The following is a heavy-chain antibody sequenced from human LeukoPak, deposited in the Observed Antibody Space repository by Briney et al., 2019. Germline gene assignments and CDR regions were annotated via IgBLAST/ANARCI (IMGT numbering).Heavy chain of an antibody. D-gene: IGHD1-26*01. CDR1: GFTFSSYS. J-gene: IGHJ4*02. Sequence: GGSLRLSCAASGFTFSSYSMNWVRQAPGKGLEWVSSISSSGSYIYYADSVKGRFTISRDNAKNSLYLQMNSLRAEDTAVYYCARLSGSYYCDYWGQGTLVTVSS. CDR2: ISSSGSYI. V-gene: IGHV3-21*01. CDR3: ARLSGSYYCDY.